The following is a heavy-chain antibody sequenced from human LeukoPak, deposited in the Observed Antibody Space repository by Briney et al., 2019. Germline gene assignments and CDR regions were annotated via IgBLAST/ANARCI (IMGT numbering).Heavy chain of an antibody. CDR2: IWYGGSNK. J-gene: IGHJ4*02. D-gene: IGHD2-15*01. V-gene: IGHV3-33*01. CDR3: AREGGGYIDY. Sequence: GRSLRLSCAASGFTFSSYGMHWVSQAPGKGLEWVAVIWYGGSNKYYADSVKGRFTISRDNSKNTLYLQMNSLRAEDTAVYYCAREGGGYIDYWGQGTLVTVSS. CDR1: GFTFSSYG.